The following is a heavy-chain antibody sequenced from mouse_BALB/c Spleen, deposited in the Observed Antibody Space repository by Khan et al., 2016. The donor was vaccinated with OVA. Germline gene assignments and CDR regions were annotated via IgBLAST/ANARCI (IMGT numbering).Heavy chain of an antibody. D-gene: IGHD2-14*01. CDR1: GFNIKDYY. CDR3: ARGEVRFAY. CDR2: IDPENGNT. Sequence: EVQLQESGAEFVRPGALVKLSCKASGFNIKDYYMHWVKQRPEQGLAWIGWIDPENGNTIYDPKFQDKASITADTSSNTAYLQLSSLTSEDTVVYYCARGEVRFAYWGQGTLVTVSA. V-gene: IGHV14-1*02. J-gene: IGHJ3*01.